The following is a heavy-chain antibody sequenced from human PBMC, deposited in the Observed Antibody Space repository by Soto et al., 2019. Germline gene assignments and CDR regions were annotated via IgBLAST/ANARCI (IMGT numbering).Heavy chain of an antibody. J-gene: IGHJ3*02. CDR1: GFTFTSSA. V-gene: IGHV1-58*01. CDR3: AAEGSGYYDSSGYYLDAFDI. D-gene: IGHD3-22*01. CDR2: IVVGSGNT. Sequence: GASVKVSCKASGFTFTSSAVQWVRQARGQRLEWIGWIVVGSGNTNYAQKFQERVTITRDMSTSTAYMELSSLRSEDTAVYYCAAEGSGYYDSSGYYLDAFDIWGQGTMVTV.